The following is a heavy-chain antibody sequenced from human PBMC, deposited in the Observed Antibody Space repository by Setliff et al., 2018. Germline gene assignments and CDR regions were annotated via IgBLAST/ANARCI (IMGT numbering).Heavy chain of an antibody. V-gene: IGHV1-46*01. J-gene: IGHJ4*02. CDR1: GYTFIRYY. CDR3: ARAGDAAAGRKGVFEY. CDR2: INPGGGSA. Sequence: ASVKVSCKAAGYTFIRYYMYRVRQATGQGLTWMGTINPGGGSASNADEFQGRITMTRNTSTSTIYMEMTRLTSEDTAMYYCARAGDAAAGRKGVFEYWGQGSLVTVSS. D-gene: IGHD6-13*01.